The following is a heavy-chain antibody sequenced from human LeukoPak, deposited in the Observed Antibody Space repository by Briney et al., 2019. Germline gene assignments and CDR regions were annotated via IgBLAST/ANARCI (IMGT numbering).Heavy chain of an antibody. CDR2: IYYSGST. CDR1: GGSISSGGYY. J-gene: IGHJ5*02. D-gene: IGHD3-10*01. CDR3: ATNYGSGSYYNGWFDP. V-gene: IGHV4-31*03. Sequence: PSETLSLTCTVSGGSISSGGYYWRWIRQHPGKGLEWIVYIYYSGSTYYNPSLKSRVTISVETSKNQFSLKLSSVTAADTAVYYCATNYGSGSYYNGWFDPWGQGTLVTVSS.